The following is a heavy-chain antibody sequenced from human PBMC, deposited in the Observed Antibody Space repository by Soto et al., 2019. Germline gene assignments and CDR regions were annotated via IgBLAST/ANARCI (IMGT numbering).Heavy chain of an antibody. CDR3: AKEFGWELQLSHPYYNSGMDV. CDR2: MSFDGSNK. CDR1: GFTFRSYG. V-gene: IGHV3-30*18. Sequence: QVQLVESGGGVVQPGRSLRLSCAASGFTFRSYGMHWVRQAPGKRLEWVAVMSFDGSNKYYADSVRGRFTISSDNSKSTLYLQMDILRPEDTAVYYCAKEFGWELQLSHPYYNSGMDVWGQGTTVTVSS. D-gene: IGHD1-1*01. J-gene: IGHJ6*02.